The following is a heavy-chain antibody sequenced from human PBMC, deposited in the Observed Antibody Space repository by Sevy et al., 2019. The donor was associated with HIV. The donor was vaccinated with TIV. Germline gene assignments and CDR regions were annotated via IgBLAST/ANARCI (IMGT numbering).Heavy chain of an antibody. CDR2: IKQDGSEK. CDR1: GFTFSSYW. Sequence: GGSLRLSCAASGFTFSSYWMSWVRQAPGKGLEWVANIKQDGSEKYYVDSVKGRFTISRDNAKNSLYLQMNSLRAEDTAVYYCARDTSSSWYSNYYYYYMDVWGKGTTVTVSS. D-gene: IGHD6-13*01. J-gene: IGHJ6*03. V-gene: IGHV3-7*01. CDR3: ARDTSSSWYSNYYYYYMDV.